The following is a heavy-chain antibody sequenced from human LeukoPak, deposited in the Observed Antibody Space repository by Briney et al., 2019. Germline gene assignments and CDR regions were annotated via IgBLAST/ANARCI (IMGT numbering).Heavy chain of an antibody. CDR1: GGSFSGYY. Sequence: SETLSLTCAVYGGSFSGYYWSWIRQPPGKGLEWIGEINHSGSTNYNPSLKSRVTISVDTSKNQFSLKLSSVTAADTAVYYCARGGIAARPDYFDYWGQGTLVTVSS. D-gene: IGHD6-6*01. CDR3: ARGGIAARPDYFDY. V-gene: IGHV4-34*01. CDR2: INHSGST. J-gene: IGHJ4*02.